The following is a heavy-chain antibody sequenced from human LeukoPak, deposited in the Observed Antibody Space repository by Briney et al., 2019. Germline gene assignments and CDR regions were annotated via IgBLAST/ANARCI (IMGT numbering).Heavy chain of an antibody. D-gene: IGHD2-2*01. CDR1: GGTFISYA. CDR3: ARDPDIVVVPAAMSSYNWFDP. CDR2: IIPIFGTA. Sequence: GASVKVSCKASGGTFISYAISWVRQAPGQGLEWMGGIIPIFGTANYAQKFQGRVTITADESTSTAYMELSSLRSEDTAVYYCARDPDIVVVPAAMSSYNWFDPWGQGTLVTVSS. V-gene: IGHV1-69*13. J-gene: IGHJ5*02.